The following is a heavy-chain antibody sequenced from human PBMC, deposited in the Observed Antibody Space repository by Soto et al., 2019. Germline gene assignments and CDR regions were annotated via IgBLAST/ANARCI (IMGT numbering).Heavy chain of an antibody. V-gene: IGHV5-51*01. J-gene: IGHJ6*02. CDR1: GYSFTSYW. D-gene: IGHD3-22*01. CDR2: IYPGDSDT. CDR3: ARSYDSSGYYYYYGMDV. Sequence: GESLKISCKGSGYSFTSYWIGWVRQMPGKGLEWMGIIYPGDSDTRYSPSFQGQVTISADKSISTAYLQWSSLKASDTDMYYCARSYDSSGYYYYYGMDVWGQGTTVTVSS.